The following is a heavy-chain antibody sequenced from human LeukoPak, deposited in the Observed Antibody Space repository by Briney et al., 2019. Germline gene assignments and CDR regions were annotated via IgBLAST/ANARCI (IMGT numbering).Heavy chain of an antibody. D-gene: IGHD2-15*01. Sequence: PGGSLRLSCAASGLTFSDYYMSWIRQAPGKGLEWVSYISSSGSTIYYADSVKGRFTISRDNAKNSLYLQMNSLRAEDTAVYYCARDLLGGSGRLYGGFDYWGQGTLVTVSS. CDR2: ISSSGSTI. CDR3: ARDLLGGSGRLYGGFDY. J-gene: IGHJ4*02. V-gene: IGHV3-11*01. CDR1: GLTFSDYY.